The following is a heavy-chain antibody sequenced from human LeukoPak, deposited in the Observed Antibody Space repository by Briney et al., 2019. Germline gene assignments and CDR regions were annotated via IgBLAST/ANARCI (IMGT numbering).Heavy chain of an antibody. CDR2: IHSSGNT. J-gene: IGHJ5*02. CDR1: GGSINYYY. D-gene: IGHD2-15*01. Sequence: SETLSLTCTVSGGSINYYYWNWIRQPPGKRLEWIGYIHSSGNTRYNPSLRSRVTMSVETSKNQFSLRLTSVTPADTAVYYCARVGRYCSGGSCYGVNWFDPWGQGTLVTVSS. CDR3: ARVGRYCSGGSCYGVNWFDP. V-gene: IGHV4-59*01.